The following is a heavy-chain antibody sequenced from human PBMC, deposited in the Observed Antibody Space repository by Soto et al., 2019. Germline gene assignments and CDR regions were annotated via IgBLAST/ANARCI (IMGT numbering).Heavy chain of an antibody. V-gene: IGHV1-69*12. CDR3: AKGAVAGTPTSYYYYGMDV. D-gene: IGHD6-19*01. CDR1: GGTFRTYA. CDR2: IIPIFGTV. Sequence: QVQLLQSGAEVKKPGSSVRVSCEASGGTFRTYAISWVRQAPGHGLEWMGEIIPIFGTVNYAQKFQGRVTITADESTTTVYMDLRSLGSEDTAVYYCAKGAVAGTPTSYYYYGMDVWGQGTTVTVSS. J-gene: IGHJ6*02.